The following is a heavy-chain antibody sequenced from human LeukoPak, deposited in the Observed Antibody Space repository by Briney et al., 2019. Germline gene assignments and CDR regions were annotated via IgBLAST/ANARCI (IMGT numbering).Heavy chain of an antibody. V-gene: IGHV3-7*01. CDR3: ARDVDYANPRHDY. D-gene: IGHD4/OR15-4a*01. J-gene: IGHJ4*02. CDR1: EFTFITYW. Sequence: GGSLRLSCAASEFTFITYWMSWVRQAPGKGLEWVANIKQDGSEKYYVDSVKGRFTISRDNAKNSLYLQMNSLRVEDTAVYYCARDVDYANPRHDYWGQGTLVTVSS. CDR2: IKQDGSEK.